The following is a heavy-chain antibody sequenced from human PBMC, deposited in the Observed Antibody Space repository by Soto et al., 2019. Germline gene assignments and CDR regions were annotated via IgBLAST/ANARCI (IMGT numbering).Heavy chain of an antibody. Sequence: GGSLRLSCAASGLPFSSYAMSWVRQAPGKGLEWVSVISGSGGSTYYADSVKGRFTISRDNSKNTVYLQMGSLRPEDMAVYYCARRARPDFYYMDVWGKGTTVTVSS. CDR1: GLPFSSYA. V-gene: IGHV3-23*01. J-gene: IGHJ6*03. D-gene: IGHD6-6*01. CDR2: ISGSGGST. CDR3: ARRARPDFYYMDV.